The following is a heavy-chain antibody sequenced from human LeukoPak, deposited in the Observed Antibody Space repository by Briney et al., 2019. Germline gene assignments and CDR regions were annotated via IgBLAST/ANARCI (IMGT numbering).Heavy chain of an antibody. CDR3: ARYCSGGNCYSGLVY. Sequence: GGSLRLSCAASGFTFSTYAMTGVRQAPGRGLEWVSTIRGSGGSTYYADSVKGRFTISRDISKNTLYLQMNNLRAEDTAVYYCARYCSGGNCYSGLVYWGQGTLVAVSS. J-gene: IGHJ4*02. CDR2: IRGSGGST. V-gene: IGHV3-23*01. CDR1: GFTFSTYA. D-gene: IGHD2-15*01.